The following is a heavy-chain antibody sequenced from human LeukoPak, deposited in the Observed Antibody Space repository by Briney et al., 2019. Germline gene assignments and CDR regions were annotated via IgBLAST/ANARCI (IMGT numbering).Heavy chain of an antibody. Sequence: SCKASGYTFTSYYMHWVRQAPGKGLEWMAVISYDEKDKWYSDSVKGRFTISRDNSKNVLYLQMNSLRPEDTAVYHCTRTGGYALLAWLDPWGQGTLVTVSS. D-gene: IGHD2-2*01. V-gene: IGHV3-30*04. CDR3: TRTGGYALLAWLDP. CDR1: GYTFTSYY. J-gene: IGHJ5*02. CDR2: ISYDEKDK.